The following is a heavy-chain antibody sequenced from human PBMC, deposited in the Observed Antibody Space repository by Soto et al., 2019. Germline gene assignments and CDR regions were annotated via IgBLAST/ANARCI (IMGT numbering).Heavy chain of an antibody. CDR3: TRLVEQQSGYPDY. J-gene: IGHJ4*02. Sequence: PGGSLRLSCAASGFTFSGSAMQWVRQASGKGLEWVGRIRTEPYSYAAAYAASVKGRFTIFRDDSKNTAYLQMNSLKTEDTAVYYCTRLVEQQSGYPDYWGQGTLVTVSS. D-gene: IGHD5-12*01. V-gene: IGHV3-73*01. CDR2: IRTEPYSYAA. CDR1: GFTFSGSA.